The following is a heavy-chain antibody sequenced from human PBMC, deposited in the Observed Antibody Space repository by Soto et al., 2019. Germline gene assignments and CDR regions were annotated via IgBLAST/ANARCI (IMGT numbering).Heavy chain of an antibody. Sequence: GGSLRLSCAASGFTFSNAWMSWVRQAPGKGLEWVGRIKSKTDGGTTDYAAPVKGRFTISRDDSKNTLYLQMNSLKTEDTAVYYCTTVGRILEWLLSSGYYYMDVWGKGTTVTVSS. CDR3: TTVGRILEWLLSSGYYYMDV. V-gene: IGHV3-15*01. J-gene: IGHJ6*03. D-gene: IGHD3-3*01. CDR1: GFTFSNAW. CDR2: IKSKTDGGTT.